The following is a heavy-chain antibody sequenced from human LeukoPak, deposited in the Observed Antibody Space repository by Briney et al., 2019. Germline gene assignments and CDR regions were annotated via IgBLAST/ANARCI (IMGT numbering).Heavy chain of an antibody. CDR3: ARGPWASFDY. D-gene: IGHD3-16*01. CDR2: IYSDGDT. J-gene: IGHJ4*02. Sequence: PGGSLRLSCAASGFTVSRSYMTWVRQAPGKGLEWVSVIYSDGDTYYVDSVKGRFTISRDNSKNTLYLQMNSLRAEDTAVYYCARGPWASFDYWGQGTLVTVSS. V-gene: IGHV3-66*01. CDR1: GFTVSRSY.